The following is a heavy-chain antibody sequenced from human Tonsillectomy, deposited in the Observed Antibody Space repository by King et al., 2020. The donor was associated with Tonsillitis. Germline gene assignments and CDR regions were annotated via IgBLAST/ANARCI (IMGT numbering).Heavy chain of an antibody. CDR1: GFTFSSYS. J-gene: IGHJ4*02. V-gene: IGHV3-21*01. Sequence: QLVQSGGGLVKPGGSLRLSCAASGFTFSSYSMNWVRQAPGKGLEWVSSISSGSSYIYYADSVKGRFTISRDNAENSLYLQMNSVRAEDTAVYYCARDEWGSSSWYFDYWGQGTLVIVSS. D-gene: IGHD6-13*01. CDR3: ARDEWGSSSWYFDY. CDR2: ISSGSSYI.